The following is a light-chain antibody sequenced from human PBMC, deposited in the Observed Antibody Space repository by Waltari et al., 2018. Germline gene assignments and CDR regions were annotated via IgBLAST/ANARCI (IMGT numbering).Light chain of an antibody. V-gene: IGKV1-39*01. J-gene: IGKJ4*01. CDR1: QSIIGY. CDR2: DVH. CDR3: QQGDSVPIT. Sequence: DIQMTQSPSSLSASVGARVTITFRASQSIIGYLNWYQQKPGKAPKLLIYDVHTLQNGVPSRFSGDGSGTDFTLTISSLQPEDIATYYCQQGDSVPITFGGGTKVEMK.